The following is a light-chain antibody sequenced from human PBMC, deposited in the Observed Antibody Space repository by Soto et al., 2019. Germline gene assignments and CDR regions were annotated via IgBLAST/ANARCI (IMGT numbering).Light chain of an antibody. V-gene: IGLV1-47*01. CDR3: AAWDDTLSGPWL. J-gene: IGLJ3*02. CDR2: RNN. Sequence: QSVLIQPPSASGTLGQSVTFPCSGSSSNFGSVYVYWYRHLPGTAPKLLFYRNNPRPSGVPDRFSGSKSGTSASLAISGLRSEYEADYYCAAWDDTLSGPWLLGGGTQLTVL. CDR1: SSNFGSVY.